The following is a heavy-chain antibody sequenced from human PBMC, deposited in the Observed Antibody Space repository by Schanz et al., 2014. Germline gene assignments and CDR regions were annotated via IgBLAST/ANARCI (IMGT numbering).Heavy chain of an antibody. J-gene: IGHJ4*02. CDR3: ASGQGMVGAIFGY. V-gene: IGHV1-69*04. CDR2: ILPILGIA. Sequence: SCKASGSTFSSHAISWVRQAPGQGLEWMGRILPILGIANYAQKCQGRVTITADKSTSIDYMELSSLRTEETSVYSCASGQGMVGAIFGYRGPGTLDDASS. D-gene: IGHD1-26*01. CDR1: GSTFSSHA.